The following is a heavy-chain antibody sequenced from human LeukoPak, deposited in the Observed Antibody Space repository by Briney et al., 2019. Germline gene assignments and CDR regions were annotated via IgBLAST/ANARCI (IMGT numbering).Heavy chain of an antibody. CDR1: GGTFSSYA. Sequence: SVKVSCKASGGTFSSYAISWVRQAPGQGLDWMGGIIPIFGTANYAQKFQGRVTITTDESTSTAYMELSSLRSEDTAVYYCAARFGEYRRGSFDYWGQGTLVTVSS. CDR2: IIPIFGTA. V-gene: IGHV1-69*05. J-gene: IGHJ4*02. CDR3: AARFGEYRRGSFDY. D-gene: IGHD3-10*01.